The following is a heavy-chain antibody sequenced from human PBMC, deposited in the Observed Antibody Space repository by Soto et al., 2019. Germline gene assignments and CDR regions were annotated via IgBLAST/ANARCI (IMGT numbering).Heavy chain of an antibody. V-gene: IGHV4-59*12. D-gene: IGHD6-19*01. Sequence: SETLSLTCTVSGGSISTKYWNWIRQPPGKGLEGIGYIDYNGSNKNNPSLNSRVTLSIDTSKNQFSLRLTSVTAADTAVYYCARDLGQWLVQGAFDIWGPGTMVTVSS. CDR1: GGSISTKY. CDR2: IDYNGSN. CDR3: ARDLGQWLVQGAFDI. J-gene: IGHJ3*02.